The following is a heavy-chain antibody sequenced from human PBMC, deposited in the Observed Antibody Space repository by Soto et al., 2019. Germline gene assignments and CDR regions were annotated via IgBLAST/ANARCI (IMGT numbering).Heavy chain of an antibody. J-gene: IGHJ4*02. CDR3: ARDDDSAMALNFDY. V-gene: IGHV3-48*02. D-gene: IGHD5-18*01. CDR2: IDSSSSNK. CDR1: GFTFDSYS. Sequence: EVQLVESGGGLVQPGGSLRLSCAASGFTFDSYSMNWVRQAPGKGLEWVSYIDSSSSNKHYADSVKGRFTSSRDNANNALYLQMSSLRDEDTAVYYCARDDDSAMALNFDYWGQGTLVTVSS.